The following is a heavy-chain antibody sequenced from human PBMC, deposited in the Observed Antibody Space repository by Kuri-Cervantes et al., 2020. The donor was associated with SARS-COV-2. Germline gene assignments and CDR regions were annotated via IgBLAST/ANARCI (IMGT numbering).Heavy chain of an antibody. CDR2: IKQDGSEK. V-gene: IGHV3-7*01. CDR3: ARDRLRYCSSTSCYGWFDP. J-gene: IGHJ5*02. Sequence: GGSLRLSCAASGFTFSSYWMSWVRQAPGKGLEWVANIKQDGSEKYYVDSVKGRFTISRDNAKNSLYLQMNSLRAEDTAVYYCARDRLRYCSSTSCYGWFDPWGQGTLVTVSS. CDR1: GFTFSSYW. D-gene: IGHD2-2*01.